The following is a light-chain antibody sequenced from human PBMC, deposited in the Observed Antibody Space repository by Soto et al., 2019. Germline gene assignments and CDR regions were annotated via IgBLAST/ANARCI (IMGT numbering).Light chain of an antibody. CDR3: QQYGNSPFT. CDR1: QSVTSTY. J-gene: IGKJ3*01. CDR2: GVS. Sequence: EIVLTQSPGTLSLSPGDRATLSCRASQSVTSTYLAWYQQKRGQVPRLVIYGVSRRATGIPDRFSGSGSETDFTLTISRLEPEDFAVYYCQQYGNSPFTFGPGTKVEIK. V-gene: IGKV3-20*01.